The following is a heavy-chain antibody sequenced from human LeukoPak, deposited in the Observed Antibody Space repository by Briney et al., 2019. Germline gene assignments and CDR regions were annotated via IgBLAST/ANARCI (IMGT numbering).Heavy chain of an antibody. CDR1: GFTFSSYG. D-gene: IGHD7-27*01. Sequence: GGSLRLSCAASGFTFSSYGMHWVRQAPGKGLEWVAFIRYDGSNKYYADSVKGRFTISRENSKNTLYLQMSSLRAEDTAVYYCAKAGLGILNWFDPWGQGTLVTVSS. CDR2: IRYDGSNK. V-gene: IGHV3-30*02. CDR3: AKAGLGILNWFDP. J-gene: IGHJ5*02.